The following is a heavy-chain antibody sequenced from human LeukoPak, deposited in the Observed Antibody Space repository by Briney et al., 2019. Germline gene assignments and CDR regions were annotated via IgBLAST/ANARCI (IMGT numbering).Heavy chain of an antibody. CDR2: IRYDGSNK. Sequence: PGGSLRLSCAASGFTFSSYGMHWVRQAPGKGLEWVAFIRYDGSNKYYADSVKGRFTISRDNSKNTLYLQMNSLRAEDTAVYYCARDHPRITMVRGVISYYFDYWGQGTLVTVSS. D-gene: IGHD3-10*01. CDR1: GFTFSSYG. V-gene: IGHV3-30*02. J-gene: IGHJ4*02. CDR3: ARDHPRITMVRGVISYYFDY.